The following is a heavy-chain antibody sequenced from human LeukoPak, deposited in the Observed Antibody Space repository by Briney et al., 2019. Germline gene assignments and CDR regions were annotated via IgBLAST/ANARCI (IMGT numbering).Heavy chain of an antibody. V-gene: IGHV3-30*04. D-gene: IGHD5-24*01. CDR2: ISYDGSNK. J-gene: IGHJ4*02. CDR3: ARGEFLDGYNLADFDY. CDR1: GFTFSSYA. Sequence: PGRSLRLSCAASGFTFSSYAMHWVRQAPGKGLEWVAVISYDGSNKYYADSVKGRFTISRDNSKNTLYLQMNSLRVEDTAVYYCARGEFLDGYNLADFDYWGQGTLVTVSS.